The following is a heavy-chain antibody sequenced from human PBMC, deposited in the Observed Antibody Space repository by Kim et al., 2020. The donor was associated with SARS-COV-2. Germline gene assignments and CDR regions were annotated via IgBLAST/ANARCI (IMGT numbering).Heavy chain of an antibody. J-gene: IGHJ3*02. CDR3: AREGMYSSSWADPNPGAFDI. Sequence: GGSLRLSCAASGFTVSSNYMSWVRQAPGKGLEWVSVIYSGGSTYYADSVKGRFTISRDNSKNTLYLQMNSLRAEDTAVYYCAREGMYSSSWADPNPGAFDIWGQGTMVTVSS. CDR2: IYSGGST. CDR1: GFTVSSNY. D-gene: IGHD6-13*01. V-gene: IGHV3-53*01.